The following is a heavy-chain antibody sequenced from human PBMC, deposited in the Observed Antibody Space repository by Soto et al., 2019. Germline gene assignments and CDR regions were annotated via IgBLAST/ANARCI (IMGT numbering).Heavy chain of an antibody. D-gene: IGHD3-10*01. Sequence: ASVKVSCKSSGNSFVTYAIHWVRQAPGQRLQWMGWINVGSGNTKYAQDFQGRVTFTRDTAATTTFMELSSLRSEDAAVYYCARVPPWGDSGSFYIQHYDSWGQGTLVTVSS. CDR2: INVGSGNT. CDR3: ARVPPWGDSGSFYIQHYDS. J-gene: IGHJ4*02. V-gene: IGHV1-3*01. CDR1: GNSFVTYA.